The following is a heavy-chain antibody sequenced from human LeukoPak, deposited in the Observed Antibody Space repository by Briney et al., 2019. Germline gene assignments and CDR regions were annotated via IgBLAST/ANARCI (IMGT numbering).Heavy chain of an antibody. CDR1: GYTFTGYY. CDR2: INPSIGST. CDR3: AISGNYFRPFDY. J-gene: IGHJ4*02. D-gene: IGHD1-26*01. V-gene: IGHV1-46*01. Sequence: ASVKVSCKASGYTFTGYYMHWVRQAPGQGLEWMGIINPSIGSTIYSQKFQGRATMTRDTSTSTVYMELSSLKSEDTAVFYCAISGNYFRPFDYWGQGTLVTVSS.